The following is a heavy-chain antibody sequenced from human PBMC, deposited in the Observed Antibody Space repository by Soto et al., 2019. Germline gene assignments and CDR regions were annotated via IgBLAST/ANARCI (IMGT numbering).Heavy chain of an antibody. J-gene: IGHJ3*02. CDR2: IRTKTYGDAV. CDR3: TSCRGYCTGLVAYDI. Sequence: EVQLVESGGDLVKPGGSLRLSCTASGFTFGNAFMNWVRQAPGKGLEGIGRIRTKTYGDAVDYAAPVKGRFTISRDDSKDTMYLQMNSLKTEDTAVYYCTSCRGYCTGLVAYDIWGQGTMVTVSS. CDR1: GFTFGNAF. V-gene: IGHV3-15*07. D-gene: IGHD2-8*02.